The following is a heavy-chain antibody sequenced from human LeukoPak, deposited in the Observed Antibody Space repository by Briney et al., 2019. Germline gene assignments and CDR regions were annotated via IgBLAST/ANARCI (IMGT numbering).Heavy chain of an antibody. CDR2: ISAYNGNT. J-gene: IGHJ4*02. D-gene: IGHD4-23*01. CDR3: ARGVGGNALFDY. CDR1: GYTFTSYG. V-gene: IGHV1-18*01. Sequence: AAVKVSCKASGYTFTSYGISWVRQAPGQGREWMGWISAYNGNTNYAQKLQGRVTMTTDTSTSTAYLELSSLRSDDTAVYYCARGVGGNALFDYWGQGTLVTVSS.